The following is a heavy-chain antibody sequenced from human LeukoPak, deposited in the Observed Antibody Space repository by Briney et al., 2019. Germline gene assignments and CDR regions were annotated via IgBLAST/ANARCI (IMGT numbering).Heavy chain of an antibody. J-gene: IGHJ4*02. V-gene: IGHV3-21*04. CDR1: GFTFSSYS. CDR3: AKEDIRDTALDY. Sequence: GGSLRLSCAASGFTFSSYSMNWVRQAPGKGLEWVSSISSSSSYIYYADSVKGRFTISRDNAKNSLYLQMNSLRAEDTALYYCAKEDIRDTALDYWGQGTLVTVSS. CDR2: ISSSSSYI. D-gene: IGHD5-18*01.